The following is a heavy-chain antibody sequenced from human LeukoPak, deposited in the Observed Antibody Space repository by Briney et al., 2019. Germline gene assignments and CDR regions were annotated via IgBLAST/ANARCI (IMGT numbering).Heavy chain of an antibody. CDR3: ARGAGADLMYYYDSSGYYLFDY. V-gene: IGHV1-2*02. J-gene: IGHJ4*02. CDR1: GYTFTGYY. CDR2: INPNSGGT. Sequence: GASVKVSCKASGYTFTGYYMHWVRQAPGQGLEWMGWINPNSGGTNYAQKFQGRVTMTRDTSISTAYMELSRLRSDDTAVYYCARGAGADLMYYYDSSGYYLFDYWGQGTLVTVSS. D-gene: IGHD3-22*01.